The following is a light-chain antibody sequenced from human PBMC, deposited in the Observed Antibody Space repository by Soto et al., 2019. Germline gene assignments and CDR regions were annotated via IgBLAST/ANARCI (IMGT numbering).Light chain of an antibody. CDR3: CSYVGSSSCPYV. CDR2: EGS. V-gene: IGLV2-23*01. J-gene: IGLJ1*01. Sequence: QSVLTQPASVSGSPGQSITISCTGTSRDIGSYNFVSWYQQHPGKAPKLMIYEGSKRPSGVSNRFSGSKSGNTASLTISGLQAEDGADDYCCSYVGSSSCPYVFGRGTKVTLL. CDR1: SRDIGSYNF.